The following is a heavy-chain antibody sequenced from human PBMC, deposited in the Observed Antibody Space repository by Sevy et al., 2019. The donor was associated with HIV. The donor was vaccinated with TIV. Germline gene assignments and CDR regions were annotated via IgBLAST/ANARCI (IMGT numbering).Heavy chain of an antibody. CDR2: IYLGGTT. D-gene: IGHD3-16*01. V-gene: IGHV3-53*01. J-gene: IGHJ4*02. Sequence: GGSLRLSCAASGFTLSSNFMSWVRQAPGKGLEWVSVIYLGGTTYYADSVKGRFTISTDNSKNTLYLQMNSLRAEDTAVYYCARGKHISDYYGSFDYWGQGTLVTVSS. CDR3: ARGKHISDYYGSFDY. CDR1: GFTLSSNF.